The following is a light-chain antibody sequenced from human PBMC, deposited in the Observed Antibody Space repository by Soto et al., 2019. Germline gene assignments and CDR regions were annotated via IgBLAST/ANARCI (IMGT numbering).Light chain of an antibody. CDR3: QQYGSPWT. Sequence: EIVLTQSPGTLSLSPGERATLSCRASQSVSSSYLAWYQQKPGQAPTLLIYGASSRATGIPDRFSGSGSGTDFTLTISRLEPEDFAVYYCQQYGSPWTFGPGTKVDI. J-gene: IGKJ1*01. V-gene: IGKV3-20*01. CDR2: GAS. CDR1: QSVSSSY.